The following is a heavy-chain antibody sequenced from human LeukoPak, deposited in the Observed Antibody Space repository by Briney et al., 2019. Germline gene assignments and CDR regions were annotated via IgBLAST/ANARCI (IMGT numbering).Heavy chain of an antibody. V-gene: IGHV3-7*01. Sequence: TGGSLRLSCAASGFMFSSYWMSWVRQAPGKGLEWVADIKEDGSEKSYVDSVKGRFTISRDNAKNSLCLRMNSLRAEDTAVYYCARQEMYGDPTGDFDYWGQGTLVTVSS. D-gene: IGHD4-17*01. CDR2: IKEDGSEK. J-gene: IGHJ4*02. CDR1: GFMFSSYW. CDR3: ARQEMYGDPTGDFDY.